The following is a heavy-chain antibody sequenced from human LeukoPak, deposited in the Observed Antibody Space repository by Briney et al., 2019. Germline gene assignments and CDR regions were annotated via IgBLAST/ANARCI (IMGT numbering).Heavy chain of an antibody. Sequence: GGSLRLSGLASGFTFSDSAMNWVRQAPGQGLEWVSAISGGGDNTYYADSVRGRFIISRDNAKSSLYLQMNSLRAEDTAVYYCAREGACNITSCQRGPFDYWGLGTLVTVSS. J-gene: IGHJ4*02. CDR2: ISGGGDNT. CDR1: GFTFSDSA. CDR3: AREGACNITSCQRGPFDY. D-gene: IGHD2-2*01. V-gene: IGHV3-23*01.